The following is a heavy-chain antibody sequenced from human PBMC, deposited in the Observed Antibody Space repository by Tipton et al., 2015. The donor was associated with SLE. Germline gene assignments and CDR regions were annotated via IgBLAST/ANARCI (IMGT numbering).Heavy chain of an antibody. D-gene: IGHD7-27*01. Sequence: GLVKPSQTLSLTCTISGDSVSSNSAAWNWIRQSTSRGLEWLGRTYYRSKWYNEYAVSVKSRITINPDTSKNQFSLQLNSVTPEGTAVYYWARDSNWGSYWYFDLWGRGTLVTVSS. CDR3: ARDSNWGSYWYFDL. V-gene: IGHV6-1*01. CDR1: GDSVSSNSAA. J-gene: IGHJ2*01. CDR2: TYYRSKWYN.